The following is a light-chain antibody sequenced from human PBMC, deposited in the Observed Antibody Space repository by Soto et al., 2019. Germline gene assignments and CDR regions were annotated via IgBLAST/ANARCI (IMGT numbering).Light chain of an antibody. V-gene: IGKV1-27*01. CDR3: QRYINVPGT. CDR2: DAS. J-gene: IGKJ2*02. CDR1: QGISNY. Sequence: DIQMTQSPSSLYASVGDKVTITCRASQGISNYLAWYQQKPGKVPKLLIYDASTLPSGVPSRFSGSGSGTEFTLTISSLQPEDVATYYCQRYINVPGTFGQGTKLEIK.